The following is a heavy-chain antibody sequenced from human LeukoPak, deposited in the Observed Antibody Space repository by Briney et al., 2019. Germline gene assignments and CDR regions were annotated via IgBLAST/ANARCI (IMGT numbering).Heavy chain of an antibody. CDR1: GFTFSSYW. CDR2: IGGSGGST. D-gene: IGHD6-13*01. J-gene: IGHJ6*03. CDR3: AREGYSSSIVTHYYYYYYMDV. V-gene: IGHV3-23*01. Sequence: GGSLRLSCAASGFTFSSYWMSWVRQAPGKGLEWVSAIGGSGGSTYYADSVKGRFTISRDNSKNTLYLQMNSLRAEDTAVYYCAREGYSSSIVTHYYYYYYMDVWGKGTTVTISS.